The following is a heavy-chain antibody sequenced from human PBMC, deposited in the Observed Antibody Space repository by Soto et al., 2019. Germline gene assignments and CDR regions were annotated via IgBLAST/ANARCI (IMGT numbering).Heavy chain of an antibody. CDR1: GYTFTSYG. CDR2: ISANNGYT. D-gene: IGHD2-15*01. V-gene: IGHV1-18*01. J-gene: IGHJ6*02. CDR3: AGCGGSCYDSYYGMDV. Sequence: QVQLVQSGAEVKKPGASVKVYCKASGYTFTSYGLSWVRQAPGHGLEWVGWISANNGYTNYAQKLQGRVTITTDTSTSTGDMERRSLRSADTAVYYCAGCGGSCYDSYYGMDVLDQETTVTVAS.